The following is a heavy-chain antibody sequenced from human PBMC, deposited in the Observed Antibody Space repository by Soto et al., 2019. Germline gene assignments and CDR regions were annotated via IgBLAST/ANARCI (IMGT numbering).Heavy chain of an antibody. V-gene: IGHV4-59*01. CDR2: VYYTGST. Sequence: LSLTCSVSGGSISGSYWSWIRQSPGKGLEWLGYVYYTGSTNYSPSLRSRVSISVDTSKNEFSLRLSSVTAADTAVCFCARSVAVPGAHIDYWGQGTQVTVSS. CDR3: ARSVAVPGAHIDY. J-gene: IGHJ4*02. D-gene: IGHD6-19*01. CDR1: GGSISGSY.